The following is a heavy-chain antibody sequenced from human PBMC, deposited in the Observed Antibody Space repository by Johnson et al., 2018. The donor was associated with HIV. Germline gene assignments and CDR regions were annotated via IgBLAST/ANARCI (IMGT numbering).Heavy chain of an antibody. V-gene: IGHV3-11*04. Sequence: QMQLVESGGGLVKPGGSLRLSCAASGFTFSDYYMSWIRQAPGKGLEWVSYISSSGSTMHYADSVQGRFTISRDNAKNSLYLQMSSLGAEDTAVYYCTRDQYCGGDCYSFGAFDIWGQGTMVTVSS. CDR3: TRDQYCGGDCYSFGAFDI. CDR2: ISSSGSTM. CDR1: GFTFSDYY. J-gene: IGHJ3*02. D-gene: IGHD2-21*02.